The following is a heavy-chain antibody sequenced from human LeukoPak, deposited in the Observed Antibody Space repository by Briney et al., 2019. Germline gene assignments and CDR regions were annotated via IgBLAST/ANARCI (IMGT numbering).Heavy chain of an antibody. CDR1: GYTFTDYY. J-gene: IGHJ3*02. Sequence: ASVKVSCKASGYTFTDYYMHWVRQAPGQGLEWMGWINPNSGGTNFAQKFQGRVTMTRDTSISTAYMELSRLRSDDTAVYYCARGDIMIVVVIPYHDAFDIWGQGTMVTVSS. D-gene: IGHD3-22*01. CDR3: ARGDIMIVVVIPYHDAFDI. V-gene: IGHV1-2*02. CDR2: INPNSGGT.